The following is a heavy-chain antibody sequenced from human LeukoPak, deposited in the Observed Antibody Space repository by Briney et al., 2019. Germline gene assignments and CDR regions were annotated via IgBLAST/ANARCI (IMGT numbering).Heavy chain of an antibody. CDR2: IYYSGST. D-gene: IGHD3-22*01. Sequence: SETLSLTCTVSGGSISSYYWSWIRQPPGKGLEWIGYIYYSGSTNYNPSLKSRVTISVDTSKNQFSLKLSSVTAADTAVYYCARDSPLYDSSGNDAFDIWGQGTMVTVSS. V-gene: IGHV4-59*01. CDR1: GGSISSYY. CDR3: ARDSPLYDSSGNDAFDI. J-gene: IGHJ3*02.